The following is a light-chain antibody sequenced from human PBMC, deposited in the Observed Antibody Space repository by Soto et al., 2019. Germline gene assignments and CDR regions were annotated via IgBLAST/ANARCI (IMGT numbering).Light chain of an antibody. CDR2: KTS. CDR1: QSIGVW. CDR3: QQYINYFRT. J-gene: IGKJ1*01. Sequence: DIQMTQSPSTLSASVGDRVTITCRASQSIGVWLAWYQQKPGTAPKLPIYKTSTLDSGVPLRFSGSGSGTEFTLTISSLQPDDFATYYCQQYINYFRTFGQGTKVDIK. V-gene: IGKV1-5*03.